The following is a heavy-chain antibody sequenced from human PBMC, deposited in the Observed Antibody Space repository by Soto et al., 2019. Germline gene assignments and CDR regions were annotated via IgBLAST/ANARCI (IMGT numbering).Heavy chain of an antibody. D-gene: IGHD2-2*01. CDR3: AREDIVVVPAASNVNYYYYGMDV. Sequence: GASVKVSCKASGGTFSNSAIIWERQAHGHGLEWMGGIIPILGTANYAQKLQRRVTITADESTSTAYMELSSLRSEDTAVYYCAREDIVVVPAASNVNYYYYGMDVWGQGTTVTVSS. V-gene: IGHV1-69*13. J-gene: IGHJ6*02. CDR2: IIPILGTA. CDR1: GGTFSNSA.